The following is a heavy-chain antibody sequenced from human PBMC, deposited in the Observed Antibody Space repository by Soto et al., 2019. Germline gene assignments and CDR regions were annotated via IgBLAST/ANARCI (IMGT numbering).Heavy chain of an antibody. CDR2: IYYSGST. J-gene: IGHJ4*02. Sequence: SETLSLTCTVSGGSISSYYWSWIRQPPGKGLEWIGYIYYSGSTNYNPSLKSRVTISVDTSKNQFSLKLSSVTAADTAVYYCARDSALRGFDYWGQGTLVTVSS. V-gene: IGHV4-59*01. CDR3: ARDSALRGFDY. D-gene: IGHD4-17*01. CDR1: GGSISSYY.